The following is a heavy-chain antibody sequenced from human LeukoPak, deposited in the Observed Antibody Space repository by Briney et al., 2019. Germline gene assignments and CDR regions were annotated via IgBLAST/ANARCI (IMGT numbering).Heavy chain of an antibody. D-gene: IGHD3-10*01. J-gene: IGHJ4*02. Sequence: SETLSLTCTVSGGSISSYYWSWIRQPPGRGLEWIGYIYYSGSTNYNPSLKSRVTISVDTSKNQLSLKLSSVTAADTAVYYCARDYYGSVSLLDYWGEGTLVTVSS. CDR3: ARDYYGSVSLLDY. V-gene: IGHV4-59*01. CDR1: GGSISSYY. CDR2: IYYSGST.